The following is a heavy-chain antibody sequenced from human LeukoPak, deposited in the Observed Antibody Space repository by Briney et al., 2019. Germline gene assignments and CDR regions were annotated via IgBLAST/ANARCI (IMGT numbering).Heavy chain of an antibody. Sequence: GASVKVSCKASGYTFTSYYMHWVRQAPGQGLEWMGIINPSGGSTSYAQKFQGRVTMTRDTSTSTVYMGLSSLRSEDTAVYYCARGISWDYKAFDAFDIWGQGTMVTVSS. CDR1: GYTFTSYY. V-gene: IGHV1-46*01. CDR3: ARGISWDYKAFDAFDI. D-gene: IGHD1-26*01. CDR2: INPSGGST. J-gene: IGHJ3*02.